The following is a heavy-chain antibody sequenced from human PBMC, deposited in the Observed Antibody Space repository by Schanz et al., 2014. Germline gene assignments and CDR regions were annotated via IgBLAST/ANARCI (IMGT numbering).Heavy chain of an antibody. D-gene: IGHD5-18*01. CDR3: ARRGSFGYHFDY. V-gene: IGHV4-4*07. CDR2: IYNSGKT. J-gene: IGHJ4*02. Sequence: QVQLQESGPGLVKPSETLSLTCTVSGGSISSEYWSWIRQPAGKGLEWIGRIYNSGKTNYNPSLKSRAPIPIDPSKSLSSLKLPSVTAVDTAVYYCARRGSFGYHFDYWGQGTLVPVSS. CDR1: GGSISSEY.